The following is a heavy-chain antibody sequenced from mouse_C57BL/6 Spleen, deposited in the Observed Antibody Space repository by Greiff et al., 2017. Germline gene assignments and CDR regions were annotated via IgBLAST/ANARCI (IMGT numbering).Heavy chain of an antibody. Sequence: DVQLVESGGGLVQPGGSMKLSCVASGFTFSNYWMNWVRQSPEKGLEWVAQIRLKSDNYATHYAESVKGRFTISRDDSKSSVYLQMNNLRAEDTGIYYCTGQGTTWYFDVWGTGTTVTVSS. CDR2: IRLKSDNYAT. CDR3: TGQGTTWYFDV. J-gene: IGHJ1*03. CDR1: GFTFSNYW. V-gene: IGHV6-3*01. D-gene: IGHD1-1*01.